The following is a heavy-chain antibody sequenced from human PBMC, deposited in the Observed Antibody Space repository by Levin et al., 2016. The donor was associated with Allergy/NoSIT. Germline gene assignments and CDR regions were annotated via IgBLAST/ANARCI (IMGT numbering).Heavy chain of an antibody. V-gene: IGHV1-8*01. D-gene: IGHD2-2*01. CDR3: ARGLSTLPIDY. CDR2: MNPNSGNT. J-gene: IGHJ4*02. Sequence: WVRQAPGQGLEWMGWMNPNSGNTGYAQKFQGRVTMTRNTSISTAYMELSSLRSEDTAVYYCARGLSTLPIDYWGQGTLVTVSS.